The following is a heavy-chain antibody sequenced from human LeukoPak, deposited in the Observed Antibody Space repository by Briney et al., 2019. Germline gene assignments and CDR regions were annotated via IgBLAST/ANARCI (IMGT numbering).Heavy chain of an antibody. CDR2: INWNGGST. D-gene: IGHD4-11*01. Sequence: GGSLRLSCAASGFTFDDYGMTWVRQTPGKGLEWVSGINWNGGSTGYADSVKGRFTISRDNANNSLYLQMNSLRAEDTALYYCAKVASNYDFDYWGQGTLVTVS. V-gene: IGHV3-20*04. CDR3: AKVASNYDFDY. CDR1: GFTFDDYG. J-gene: IGHJ4*02.